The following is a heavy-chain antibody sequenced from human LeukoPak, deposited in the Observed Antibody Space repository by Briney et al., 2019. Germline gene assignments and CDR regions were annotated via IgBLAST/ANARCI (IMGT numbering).Heavy chain of an antibody. J-gene: IGHJ6*03. V-gene: IGHV1-18*01. CDR1: GYLFTSQA. CDR3: ARQLHYWSGQNYYYYLDV. CDR2: IHPSNGNT. D-gene: IGHD3-3*02. Sequence: ASVTVSCEASGYLFTSQALTWVRQAPGQGLEWMAWIHPSNGNTFYAQKFQGRVTLTTDSSTVYMDMRSLRSDDTAVYYCARQLHYWSGQNYYYYLDVWGKGTPVIVPS.